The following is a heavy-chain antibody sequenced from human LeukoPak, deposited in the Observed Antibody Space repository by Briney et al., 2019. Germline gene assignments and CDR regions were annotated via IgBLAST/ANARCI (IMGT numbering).Heavy chain of an antibody. D-gene: IGHD1-26*01. Sequence: GGSLRLSCAASGFTFSSNWMHWVRQAPGKGLVWVTRINEDGSTTNYADSVKGRSTIFRDNAKNTLYLQMNSLRAEDTAVYYCVRDLGGRSGHWGQGTLVTVSS. CDR1: GFTFSSNW. CDR3: VRDLGGRSGH. CDR2: INEDGSTT. J-gene: IGHJ4*02. V-gene: IGHV3-74*01.